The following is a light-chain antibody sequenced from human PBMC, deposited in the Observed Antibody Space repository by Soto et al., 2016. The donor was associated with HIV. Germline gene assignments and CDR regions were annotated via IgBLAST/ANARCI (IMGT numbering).Light chain of an antibody. V-gene: IGLV3-27*01. J-gene: IGLJ3*02. CDR1: VLAKKY. CDR3: YSAADNNWV. Sequence: ELTQPSSVSVSPGQTVRITCSGDVLAKKYARWFQQKPGQAPMLVIYKDSERPSGIPERFSGFSSGTTVTLTISGAQVEDEADYYCYSAADNNWVFGGGTKLTVL. CDR2: KDS.